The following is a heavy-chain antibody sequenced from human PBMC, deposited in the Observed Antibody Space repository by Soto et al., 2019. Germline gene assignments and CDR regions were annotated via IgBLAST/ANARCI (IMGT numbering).Heavy chain of an antibody. Sequence: SETLSLTCSVSDDSINSDKYYWGWIRQPPGKGLEWIGSIYYRGNAYYNPSLQTRVTISLDMSKSQFSLKLNSVTAADLAVYFCARLEGLATISYYFDFWGPGALVTVSS. J-gene: IGHJ4*02. D-gene: IGHD3-9*01. CDR2: IYYRGNA. V-gene: IGHV4-39*01. CDR1: DDSINSDKYY. CDR3: ARLEGLATISYYFDF.